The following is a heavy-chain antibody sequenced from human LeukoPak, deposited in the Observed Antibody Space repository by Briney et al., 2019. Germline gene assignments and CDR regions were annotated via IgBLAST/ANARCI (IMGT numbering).Heavy chain of an antibody. Sequence: GGSLRLSCAASGFTFSSYSMNWVRQAPGKGLEWVSSITSSSSYIYYADSVKGRFTISRDNAKNSLYLQMNSLRAEDTAVYYCARSYCRGGSCYSGDAFDIWGQGTMVTVSS. CDR1: GFTFSSYS. CDR3: ARSYCRGGSCYSGDAFDI. J-gene: IGHJ3*02. D-gene: IGHD2-15*01. CDR2: ITSSSSYI. V-gene: IGHV3-21*01.